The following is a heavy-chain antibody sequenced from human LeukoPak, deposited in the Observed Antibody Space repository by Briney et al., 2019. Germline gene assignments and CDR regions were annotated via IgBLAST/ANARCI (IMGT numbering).Heavy chain of an antibody. D-gene: IGHD3-10*01. CDR1: GYTFTGYY. CDR2: INPNSGGT. V-gene: IGHV1-2*02. J-gene: IGHJ4*02. Sequence: GASVKVSCKASGYTFTGYYMHWVRQAPGQGLEWMGWINPNSGGTNYAQKFQGRVTMTRDTSTSTAHMELTGLRSDDTAVYYCARAKPPLWVRGVTEFDYWGQGTLVTVSS. CDR3: ARAKPPLWVRGVTEFDY.